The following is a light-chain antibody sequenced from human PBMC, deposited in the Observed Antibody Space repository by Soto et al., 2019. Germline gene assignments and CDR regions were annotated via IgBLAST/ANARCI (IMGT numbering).Light chain of an antibody. CDR1: QDIKNW. V-gene: IGKV1-12*01. CDR3: QQADSFPRT. Sequence: DIQMTQSPSSVSTSVGDRVTITCRASQDIKNWLAWYQQKPGKAPKLLIYVASTLESGVPSRFSGSGSGTDFTLTISSLQPEDFATYYCQQADSFPRTFGQGTKLEIK. J-gene: IGKJ2*01. CDR2: VAS.